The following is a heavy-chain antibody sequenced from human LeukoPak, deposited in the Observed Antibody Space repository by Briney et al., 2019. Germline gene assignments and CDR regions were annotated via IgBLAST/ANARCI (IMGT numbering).Heavy chain of an antibody. CDR3: ARSEPRLRATTFDY. V-gene: IGHV4-61*02. D-gene: IGHD4-17*01. J-gene: IGHJ4*02. CDR2: IYTSGST. CDR1: GGSISSGFYY. Sequence: SQTLSLTCTVSGGSISSGFYYWSWIRQPAGKGLEWIGRIYTSGSTNYNPSLNSRVTISVDTSKNQFSLKLSSVTAADTAVYYCARSEPRLRATTFDYWGQGTLVTVSS.